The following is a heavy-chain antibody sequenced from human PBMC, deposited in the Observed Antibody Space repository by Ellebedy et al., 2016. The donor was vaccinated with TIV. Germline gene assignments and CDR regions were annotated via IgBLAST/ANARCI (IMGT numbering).Heavy chain of an antibody. V-gene: IGHV5-10-1*01. J-gene: IGHJ6*02. CDR1: GYSFTSYW. CDR3: ARGIRVVVPRIQDYYGMDV. D-gene: IGHD2-2*01. Sequence: GESLKISXKGSGYSFTSYWISWVRQMPGKGLEWMGRIDPSDSYTNYSPSFQGHVTISADKSISTAYLQWSSLKASDTAMYYCARGIRVVVPRIQDYYGMDVWGQGTTVTVSS. CDR2: IDPSDSYT.